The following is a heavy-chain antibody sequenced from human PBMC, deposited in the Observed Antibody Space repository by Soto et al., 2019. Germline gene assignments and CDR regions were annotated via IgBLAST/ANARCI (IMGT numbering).Heavy chain of an antibody. Sequence: SETLCLTWAVSSDSIRSGDYWAWIRQSPGTGLGWFGSISRSGDTFYNPSLRSRVTLSVDGSKNQVFLELTSVTAADTALYYCARVHASGHGVDLWGQGTLVTVS. CDR1: SDSIRSGDY. V-gene: IGHV4-38-2*01. J-gene: IGHJ5*02. CDR2: ISRSGDT. D-gene: IGHD5-12*01. CDR3: ARVHASGHGVDL.